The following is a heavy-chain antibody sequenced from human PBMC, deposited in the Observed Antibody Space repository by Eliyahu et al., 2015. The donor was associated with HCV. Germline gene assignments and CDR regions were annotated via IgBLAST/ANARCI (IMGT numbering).Heavy chain of an antibody. J-gene: IGHJ4*02. V-gene: IGHV4-34*01. CDR1: GGSFSGYY. CDR3: ARAGAAIDFDY. CDR2: INHSGST. D-gene: IGHD2-2*01. Sequence: QVQLQQWGAGLLKPSETLSLTCAVYGGSFSGYYWSWIRQPPGKGLEWIGEINHSGSTNYNPSLKSRVTISVDTSKNQFSLKLSSVTAADTAVYYCARAGAAIDFDYWGQGTLVTVSS.